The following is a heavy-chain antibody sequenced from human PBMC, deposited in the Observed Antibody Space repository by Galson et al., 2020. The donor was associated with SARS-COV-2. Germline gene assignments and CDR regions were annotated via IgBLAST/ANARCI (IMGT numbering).Heavy chain of an antibody. CDR3: ARLYDSSGYFVDY. D-gene: IGHD3-22*01. J-gene: IGHJ4*02. CDR1: GYSISSGYY. CDR2: IYHSGST. Sequence: SETLSLTCAASGYSISSGYYWGWIRHPPGKGLEWIGSIYHSGSTYYNPSLKSRVTISLDTSKNQFSLKLTSVTAADTAVYYCARLYDSSGYFVDYWGQGTLVTVTS. V-gene: IGHV4-38-2*01.